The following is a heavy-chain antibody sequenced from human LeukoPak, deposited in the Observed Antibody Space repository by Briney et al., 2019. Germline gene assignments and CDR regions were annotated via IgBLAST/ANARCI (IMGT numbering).Heavy chain of an antibody. CDR3: ARFIAVAGIHWYFDL. D-gene: IGHD6-19*01. V-gene: IGHV4-4*07. J-gene: IGHJ2*01. CDR2: TYTIGST. CDR1: GGSITSYY. Sequence: PSQTLSLTCTVSGGSITSYYWSCIRQPAGKGLEWIGRTYTIGSTNYNPSLKTRVTMSVDTSKNQFSLKLSSVTAADTAVYYCARFIAVAGIHWYFDLWGRGTLVTVSS.